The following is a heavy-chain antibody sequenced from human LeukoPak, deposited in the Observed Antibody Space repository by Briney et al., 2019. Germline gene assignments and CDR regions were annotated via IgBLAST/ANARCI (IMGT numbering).Heavy chain of an antibody. CDR2: ISHSVTP. CDR1: GGFITSYY. Sequence: SETLSLTCTVSGGFITSYYWSWIRQPPGKGLELIGYISHSVTPKYNPSLKSRVSISEDTSKNQFSLKLSSVTAADTAMYYCTRGTRSPDYWGQGTLVTVSS. J-gene: IGHJ4*02. V-gene: IGHV4-59*01. CDR3: TRGTRSPDY.